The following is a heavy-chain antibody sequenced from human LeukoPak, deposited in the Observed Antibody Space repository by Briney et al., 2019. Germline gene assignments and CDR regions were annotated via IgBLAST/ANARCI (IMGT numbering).Heavy chain of an antibody. J-gene: IGHJ4*02. D-gene: IGHD6-13*01. Sequence: ASVKVSCKASGYTFTSYYMHWVRQAPGQGLEWMGIINPSGGSTSYAQKFQGRVTMTRDTSTSTVYMELSSLRSEDTAVYYCARDRERYSSSWYGVDYWGQGTLVTVSS. CDR1: GYTFTSYY. V-gene: IGHV1-46*01. CDR2: INPSGGST. CDR3: ARDRERYSSSWYGVDY.